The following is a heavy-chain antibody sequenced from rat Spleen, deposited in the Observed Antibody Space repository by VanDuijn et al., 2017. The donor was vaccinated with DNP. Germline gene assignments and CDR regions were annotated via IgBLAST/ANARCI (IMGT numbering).Heavy chain of an antibody. Sequence: EVQLVESGGGLVEPGRSLKLSCVASGFSFRNYYMAWVRQTPKRGLEWVAIISHSDDTTYYPDSVRGRFTISRDNAKSTLYLQMDSLRSEDTATYYCARHPAGGYFDYWGQGVMVTVSS. D-gene: IGHD4-3*01. CDR1: GFSFRNYY. CDR3: ARHPAGGYFDY. J-gene: IGHJ2*01. V-gene: IGHV5-25*01. CDR2: ISHSDDTT.